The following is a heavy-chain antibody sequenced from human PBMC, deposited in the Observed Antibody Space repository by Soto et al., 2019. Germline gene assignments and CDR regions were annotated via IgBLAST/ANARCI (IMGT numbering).Heavy chain of an antibody. D-gene: IGHD2-15*01. Sequence: QITLRGSGPSVVKPTQTLTLTCSFSGFSPNESGVAVGWVRRTPSKALEWLGLMYWRCSQRYGHSLDTRLTITKDSSKNQVVLTMTNMAPVDTGTYFSVHSSSGRRHFDYWGQGALVAVSA. CDR2: MYWRCSQ. CDR3: VHSSSGRRHFDY. CDR1: GFSPNESGVA. V-gene: IGHV2-5*05. J-gene: IGHJ4*02.